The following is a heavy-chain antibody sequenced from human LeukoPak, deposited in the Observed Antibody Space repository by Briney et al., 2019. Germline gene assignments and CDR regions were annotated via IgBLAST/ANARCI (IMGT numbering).Heavy chain of an antibody. CDR2: ISYDGSNK. V-gene: IGHV3-30*18. Sequence: PGRSLILSCAASGFTFSSYGMHWVRQAPGKGLEWVAVISYDGSNKYYADSVKGRFTISRDNSKNTLYLQMNSLRAEDTAVYYCAKVTAAVAGYFDYWGQGTLVTVSS. D-gene: IGHD6-19*01. J-gene: IGHJ4*02. CDR3: AKVTAAVAGYFDY. CDR1: GFTFSSYG.